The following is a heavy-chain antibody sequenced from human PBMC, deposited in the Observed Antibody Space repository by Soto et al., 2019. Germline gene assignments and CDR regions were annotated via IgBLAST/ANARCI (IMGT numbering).Heavy chain of an antibody. CDR2: IVVGSGNT. V-gene: IGHV1-58*01. J-gene: IGHJ3*02. CDR3: AADGGVRAFDN. Sequence: ASVKLSCKASGFTFTSSGVRWVRQARGQRLDWIGWIVVGSGNTNYAQKFQERVTITRDMSTSTAYMELSSLRSEDTAVYYCAADGGVRAFDNSGHGPIVTVS. D-gene: IGHD2-8*02. CDR1: GFTFTSSG.